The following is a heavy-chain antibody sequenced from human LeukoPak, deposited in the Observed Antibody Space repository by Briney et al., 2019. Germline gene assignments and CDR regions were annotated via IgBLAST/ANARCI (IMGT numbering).Heavy chain of an antibody. D-gene: IGHD3-16*02. J-gene: IGHJ4*02. CDR2: IKQDGSEK. CDR1: GFTFSSYW. Sequence: GGSLRLSCAASGFTFSSYWMSWVRQAPGKGLEWVANIKQDGSEKYYVDSVKGRFTISRDNAKNSLYLQMNSLRAEDTAVYYCARVLSKSLELSTPPLDYWGQGTLVTVSS. CDR3: ARVLSKSLELSTPPLDY. V-gene: IGHV3-7*01.